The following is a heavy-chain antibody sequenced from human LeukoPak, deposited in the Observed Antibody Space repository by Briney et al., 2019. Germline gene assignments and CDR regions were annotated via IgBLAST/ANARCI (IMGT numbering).Heavy chain of an antibody. CDR1: GGSISSYY. CDR2: IYYSGST. CDR3: ARGGTITIFGVANNWFDP. J-gene: IGHJ5*02. Sequence: SETLSLTCTVSGGSISSYYWSWIRQPPGKGLEWIGYIYYSGSTNYNPSLKSRVTISVDTSKNQFSLKLSSVTAADTAVYYCARGGTITIFGVANNWFDPWGQGTLVTVSS. D-gene: IGHD3-3*01. V-gene: IGHV4-59*12.